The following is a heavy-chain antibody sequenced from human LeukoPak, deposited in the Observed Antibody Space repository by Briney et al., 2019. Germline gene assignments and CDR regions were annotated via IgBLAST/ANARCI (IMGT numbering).Heavy chain of an antibody. CDR2: MYPGDSDI. CDR1: GFSSTSYW. J-gene: IGHJ3*02. CDR3: AGISGGYDRSPDALDI. Sequence: GESLKISSKGSGFSSTSYWIGWVRQMPGKGLEWMGVMYPGDSDIRYSPSFQGQVTISADKSISTAYLQWSSLKASDTAMYYCAGISGGYDRSPDALDIWGQGTMVTVSS. D-gene: IGHD3-22*01. V-gene: IGHV5-51*01.